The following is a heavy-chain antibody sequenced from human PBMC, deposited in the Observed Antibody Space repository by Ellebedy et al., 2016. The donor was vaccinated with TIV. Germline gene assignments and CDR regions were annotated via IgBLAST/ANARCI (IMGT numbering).Heavy chain of an antibody. V-gene: IGHV1-3*04. J-gene: IGHJ4*02. D-gene: IGHD3-3*01. CDR1: GHTFTSYG. CDR2: INTGNGNT. Sequence: ASVKVSXKASGHTFTSYGIHWVRQAPGQRLEWMGWINTGNGNTKYSQKFQGRVTITRDTSASTAYMELSSLMSEDTAVYYCATREWQDPMDVWGQGTLVTVSS. CDR3: ATREWQDPMDV.